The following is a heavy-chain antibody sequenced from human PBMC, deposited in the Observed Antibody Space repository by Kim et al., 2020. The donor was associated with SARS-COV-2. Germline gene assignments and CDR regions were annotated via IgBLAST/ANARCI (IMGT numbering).Heavy chain of an antibody. J-gene: IGHJ3*02. V-gene: IGHV4-59*08. CDR2: IYYSGST. CDR3: ARHKGSAGNSRGGVYAFDI. CDR1: GGSISSYY. D-gene: IGHD6-13*01. Sequence: SETLSLTCTVSGGSISSYYWSWIRHPPGKGLEWIGYIYYSGSTNYNPSLKSRVTISVDTSKNQFSLKLSSVTAADTAVYYCARHKGSAGNSRGGVYAFDIWGQGTMVTVSS.